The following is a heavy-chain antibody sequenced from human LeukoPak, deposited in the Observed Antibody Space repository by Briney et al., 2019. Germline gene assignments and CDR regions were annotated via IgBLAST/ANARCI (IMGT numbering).Heavy chain of an antibody. V-gene: IGHV4-34*01. CDR2: INHSGST. CDR1: GGSFSGYY. Sequence: SSETLSLTCAVYGGSFSGYYWSWIRQPPGKGLEWIGEINHSGSTNYNPSLKSRVTISVDTSKNQFSLKLSSVTAADTAVYYCARGCDDSSGYYQYYFDYWGQGTLVTASS. D-gene: IGHD3-22*01. CDR3: ARGCDDSSGYYQYYFDY. J-gene: IGHJ4*02.